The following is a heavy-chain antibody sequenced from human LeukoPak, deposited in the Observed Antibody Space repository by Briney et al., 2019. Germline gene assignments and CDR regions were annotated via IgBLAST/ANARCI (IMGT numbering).Heavy chain of an antibody. Sequence: TSETLSLTCTVSGYSISSGYYWGWIRQPPGKGLEWIGSIYYSGSTYYNPSLKSRVTISVDTSKTQFSLKLSSVTAADTAVYYCARGLSYDFWSGYYFDWFDPWGQGTLVTVSS. CDR2: IYYSGST. J-gene: IGHJ5*02. CDR1: GYSISSGYY. CDR3: ARGLSYDFWSGYYFDWFDP. D-gene: IGHD3-3*01. V-gene: IGHV4-38-2*02.